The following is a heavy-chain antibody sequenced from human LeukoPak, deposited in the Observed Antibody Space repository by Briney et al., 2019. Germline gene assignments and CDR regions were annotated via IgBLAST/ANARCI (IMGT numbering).Heavy chain of an antibody. Sequence: PSETLSLTCTVSGGSISSSSYYWGWIRQPPGKGLEWIGSIYYSGSTYYNPSLKSRVTISVDTSKNQFSLKLSSVTAADTAVYYCARARGFRYYYYYYYMDVWGKGTTVTVSS. CDR1: GGSISSSSYY. V-gene: IGHV4-39*07. CDR3: ARARGFRYYYYYYYMDV. J-gene: IGHJ6*03. CDR2: IYYSGST. D-gene: IGHD3-10*01.